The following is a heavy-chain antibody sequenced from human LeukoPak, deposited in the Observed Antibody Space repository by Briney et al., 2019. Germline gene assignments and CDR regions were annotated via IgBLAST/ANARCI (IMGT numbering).Heavy chain of an antibody. CDR2: ISSSSSTI. J-gene: IGHJ3*02. D-gene: IGHD3-22*01. CDR3: ARDYYDSSGYYDDAFDI. CDR1: GFTFSSYS. V-gene: IGHV3-48*01. Sequence: GGPLRLSCAASGFTFSSYSMNWVRQAPGKGLEWVSYISSSSSTIYYADSVKGRFTISRDNAKNSLYLQMNSLRAEDTAVYYCARDYYDSSGYYDDAFDIWGQGTMVTVSS.